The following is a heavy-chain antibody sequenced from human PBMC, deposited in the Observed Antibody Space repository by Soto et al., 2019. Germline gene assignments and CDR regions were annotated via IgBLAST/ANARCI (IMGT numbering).Heavy chain of an antibody. J-gene: IGHJ3*01. V-gene: IGHV3-23*01. D-gene: IGHD5-18*01. Sequence: EVRLLESGGGLVQPGGSLRLSCAASGFGFDKYSMSWVRQAPGKGLAWVSGISGTAYSKHYADSVKGQFTISRDNFEKTLYLQMNSVRVEDTAVYYCAKSWGDTWQQPAFDFWGQGTMVTVSS. CDR3: AKSWGDTWQQPAFDF. CDR1: GFGFDKYS. CDR2: ISGTAYSK.